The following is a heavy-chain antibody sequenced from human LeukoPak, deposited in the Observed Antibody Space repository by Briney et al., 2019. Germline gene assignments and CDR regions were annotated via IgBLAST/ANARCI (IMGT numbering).Heavy chain of an antibody. J-gene: IGHJ4*02. CDR1: GIIFSTYG. CDR3: TRGVWD. CDR2: VSSGGDT. D-gene: IGHD1-26*01. V-gene: IGHV3-53*01. Sequence: GGSLRLSCAASGIIFSTYGMSWVRQAPGKGLEWVSVVSSGGDTYYADSVRGRFVISRDHSKNTLYLQMNGLRAEDTAVYYCTRGVWDWGQGTLVTVSS.